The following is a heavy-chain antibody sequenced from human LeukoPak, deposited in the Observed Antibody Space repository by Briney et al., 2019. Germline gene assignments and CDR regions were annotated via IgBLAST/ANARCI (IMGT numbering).Heavy chain of an antibody. Sequence: SETLSLTCTVSGGSIRSGDYSWSWIRQPPGKGLEWIGYVYYRGSTSYNPSLKSRVTISLDTSKNHFSLSLTSVTAADTAVYYRARLTTVTSSKDYYYMDVWGKGTTVTVSS. J-gene: IGHJ6*03. CDR3: ARLTTVTSSKDYYYMDV. CDR2: VYYRGST. V-gene: IGHV4-30-4*07. CDR1: GGSIRSGDYS. D-gene: IGHD4-17*01.